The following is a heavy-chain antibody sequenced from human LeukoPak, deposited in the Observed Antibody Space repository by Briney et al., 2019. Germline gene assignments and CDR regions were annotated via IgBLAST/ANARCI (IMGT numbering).Heavy chain of an antibody. J-gene: IGHJ4*02. CDR2: IKQEGSEK. CDR1: GFTFSSYW. Sequence: AGGNVRFSCAASGFTFSSYWMSWLRHAPGKGRVWVANIKQEGSEKYYVDSVKGRFTISRDNAKNSLYLQMNSLRAEDTAVYYCARDSAWIQLWFWDYWGQGTLVTVSS. CDR3: ARDSAWIQLWFWDY. V-gene: IGHV3-7*01. D-gene: IGHD5-18*01.